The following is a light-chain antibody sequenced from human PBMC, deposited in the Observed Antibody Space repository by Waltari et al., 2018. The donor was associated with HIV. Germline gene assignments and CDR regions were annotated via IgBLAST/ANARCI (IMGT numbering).Light chain of an antibody. CDR1: WSDIGSSDL. V-gene: IGLV2-23*02. Sequence: QSALTQPASVSGSPGQSITLSCSGTWSDIGSSDLVPWYQHFPGKAPKRILYDVNERPSGVSPRYSGSKSGNTASLVISGLQSEDEADYYCCSYAGSGTFVVFGGGTRLTV. J-gene: IGLJ3*02. CDR2: DVN. CDR3: CSYAGSGTFVV.